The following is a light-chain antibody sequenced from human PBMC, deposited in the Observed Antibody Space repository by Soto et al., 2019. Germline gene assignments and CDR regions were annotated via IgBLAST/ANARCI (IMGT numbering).Light chain of an antibody. Sequence: ENVLTQSPGTLSLSPGEGATLSCRASQSVSSNLAWYQQKPGQAPRLLIYGASTRATGIPARFSGSGSGTEFTLTISSLQSEDSALYYCQHYNNWPPGRTFGQGTKVDI. CDR3: QHYNNWPPGRT. CDR1: QSVSSN. V-gene: IGKV3-15*01. CDR2: GAS. J-gene: IGKJ1*01.